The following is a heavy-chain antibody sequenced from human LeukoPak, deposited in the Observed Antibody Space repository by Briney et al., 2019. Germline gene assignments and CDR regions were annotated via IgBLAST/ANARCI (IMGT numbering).Heavy chain of an antibody. Sequence: GGSLRLSCAASGFTFSSYAMSWVRQAPGKGLEGVSAISGSGGSTYYADSVKGRFTISRDNSKNTLYLQMNSLRAEDTAVYYCAKVSGELAAYYYYYGMDVCGQGTTVTVSS. V-gene: IGHV3-23*01. CDR3: AKVSGELAAYYYYYGMDV. CDR2: ISGSGGST. J-gene: IGHJ6*02. CDR1: GFTFSSYA. D-gene: IGHD1-26*01.